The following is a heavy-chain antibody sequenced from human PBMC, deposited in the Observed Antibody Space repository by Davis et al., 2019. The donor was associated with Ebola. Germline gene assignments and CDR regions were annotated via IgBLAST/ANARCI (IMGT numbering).Heavy chain of an antibody. CDR1: GGSISTYY. Sequence: SETLSLTCTMSGGSISTYYWNWIRQPPGKGLEWIGYIFNIESTKYNLSLKSRVTISVDTSKNQCSLKLSSVTAADTAVYYCARGRRGYSYGFRFWFDPWGQGTLVTVSS. J-gene: IGHJ5*02. V-gene: IGHV4-59*12. D-gene: IGHD5-18*01. CDR2: IFNIEST. CDR3: ARGRRGYSYGFRFWFDP.